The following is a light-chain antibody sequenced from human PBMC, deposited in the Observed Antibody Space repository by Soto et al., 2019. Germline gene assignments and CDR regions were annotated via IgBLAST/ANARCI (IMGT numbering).Light chain of an antibody. CDR1: SGHSSYI. J-gene: IGLJ1*01. CDR2: LEGSGSY. CDR3: ETWDSNTYV. V-gene: IGLV4-60*02. Sequence: QLVLTQSSSASASLGSSVKLTFTLSSGHSSYIIAWHQQQPGKAPRYLMKLEGSGSYNKGSGVPDRFSGSSSGADRYLTISNLQFEDEADYYCETWDSNTYVFGTGTKVTVL.